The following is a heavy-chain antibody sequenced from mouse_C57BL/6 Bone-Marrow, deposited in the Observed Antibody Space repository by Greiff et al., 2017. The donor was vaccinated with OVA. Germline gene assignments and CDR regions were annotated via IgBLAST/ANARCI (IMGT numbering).Heavy chain of an antibody. Sequence: EVKVEESGGGLVQPGGSMKLSCVASGFTFSNYWMNWVRQSPEKGLEWVAQIRLKSDNYATHYAESVKGRFTISRDDSKSSVYLQMNNLRAEDTGIYYCTAGSSYVNAMDYWGQGTSVTVSS. CDR2: IRLKSDNYAT. D-gene: IGHD1-1*01. V-gene: IGHV6-3*01. CDR1: GFTFSNYW. J-gene: IGHJ4*01. CDR3: TAGSSYVNAMDY.